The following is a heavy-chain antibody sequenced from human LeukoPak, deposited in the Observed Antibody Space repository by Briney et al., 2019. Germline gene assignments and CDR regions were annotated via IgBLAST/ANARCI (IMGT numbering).Heavy chain of an antibody. J-gene: IGHJ6*02. CDR2: ISGSGGST. CDR1: GFTFSSYA. Sequence: GGSLSLSCAASGFTFSSYAMSWVRQAPGKGLEWVSAISGSGGSTYYADSVKGRFTISRDNSKNTLYLEMNSLRAEDTAVYYCARDFKRSGNTYYDFWSGYSQYYYGMDVWGQGTTVTVSS. D-gene: IGHD3-3*01. V-gene: IGHV3-23*01. CDR3: ARDFKRSGNTYYDFWSGYSQYYYGMDV.